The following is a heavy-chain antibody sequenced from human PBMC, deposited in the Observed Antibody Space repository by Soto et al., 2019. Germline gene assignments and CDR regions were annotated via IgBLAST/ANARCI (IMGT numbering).Heavy chain of an antibody. Sequence: SETLSLTCTVSGGSISSYYWSWIRQPPGKGLEWIGYIYYSGSTNYNPSLKSRVTISVDTSKNQFSLKLSSVTAADTAVYYCARRSYSYAFDYWGQGTLVTVSS. CDR3: ARRSYSYAFDY. CDR2: IYYSGST. D-gene: IGHD1-26*01. V-gene: IGHV4-59*01. CDR1: GGSISSYY. J-gene: IGHJ4*02.